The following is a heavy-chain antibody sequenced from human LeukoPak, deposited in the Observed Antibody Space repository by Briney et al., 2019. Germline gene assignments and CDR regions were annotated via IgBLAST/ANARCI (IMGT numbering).Heavy chain of an antibody. J-gene: IGHJ4*02. V-gene: IGHV1-2*02. CDR1: GYTFTGYY. D-gene: IGHD6-13*01. CDR3: ARGRYSSSWYSSY. Sequence: ASVKVSCKASGYTFTGYYMHRVRQAPGQGLEWMGWINPNSGGTNYAQKFQGRVTMTRDTSISTAYMELSGLRSDDTAVYYCARGRYSSSWYSSYWGQGTLVTVSS. CDR2: INPNSGGT.